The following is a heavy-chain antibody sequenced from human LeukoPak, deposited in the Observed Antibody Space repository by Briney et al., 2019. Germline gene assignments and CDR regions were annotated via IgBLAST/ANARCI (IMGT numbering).Heavy chain of an antibody. J-gene: IGHJ4*02. Sequence: PGGSLRLSCAASGFTFSSYDMSWVRQAPGKGLKWVSTISGSVGSTYYADSVKGRFTISRDNSKNTLYLQMNSLRAEDTAIYYCAKYSRLLSGYYFDFWGQGTLVTVSS. V-gene: IGHV3-23*01. CDR1: GFTFSSYD. CDR2: ISGSVGST. CDR3: AKYSRLLSGYYFDF. D-gene: IGHD2-2*01.